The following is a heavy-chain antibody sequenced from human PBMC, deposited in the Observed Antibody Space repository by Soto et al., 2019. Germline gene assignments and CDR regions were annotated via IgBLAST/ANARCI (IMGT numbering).Heavy chain of an antibody. CDR3: VRQGFGRIHGLVDG. Sequence: QVQLQESGPGLVKPSETLSLTCTVSDDSSSNYNWSWIRQPPGRRLEWIGYIDSNGGTSYNPSLQSRVTKSIDTSTKQIFLKLKSVTAADTAVYYCVRQGFGRIHGLVDGWGQGTTVTVSS. V-gene: IGHV4-59*08. J-gene: IGHJ6*02. CDR2: IDSNGGT. D-gene: IGHD3-10*01. CDR1: DDSSSNYN.